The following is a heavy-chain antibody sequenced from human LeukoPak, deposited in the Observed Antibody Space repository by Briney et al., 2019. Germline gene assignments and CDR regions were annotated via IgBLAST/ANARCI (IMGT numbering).Heavy chain of an antibody. J-gene: IGHJ5*02. D-gene: IGHD3-3*01. CDR2: IRYDGSNK. CDR3: AKFDFWSGYYEWFDP. CDR1: GFTFSSYG. V-gene: IGHV3-30*02. Sequence: GGSLRLSCAASGFTFSSYGMHWVRQAPGKGLEGVAFIRYDGSNKYYADSVKGRFTISRDNSKNTLYLQMNSLRAEDTAVYYCAKFDFWSGYYEWFDPWGQGTLVTVSS.